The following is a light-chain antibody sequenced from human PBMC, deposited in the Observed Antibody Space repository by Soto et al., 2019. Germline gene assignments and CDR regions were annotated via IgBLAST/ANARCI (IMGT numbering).Light chain of an antibody. J-gene: IGKJ1*01. CDR1: QSVSSN. CDR2: DAS. CDR3: QQHNAWPRT. V-gene: IGKV3-15*01. Sequence: EIVMTQSPATLSVSPGERATLSCRAGQSVSSNLVWFQQKPGQAPRLLIHDASTRATGIPARFSGSGSGTEFTLTISSLQSEDVAVYYCQQHNAWPRTFRQGTKVEIK.